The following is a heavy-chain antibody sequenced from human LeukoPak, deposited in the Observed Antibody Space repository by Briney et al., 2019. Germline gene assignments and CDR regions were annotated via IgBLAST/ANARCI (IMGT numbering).Heavy chain of an antibody. J-gene: IGHJ5*02. CDR3: ARVLWFGELLSNWFDP. CDR1: GYTFTEYY. Sequence: ASVKVSCKTSGYTFTEYYIHWVRQAPGHGLEWMGWVNPHSGGTNFAQSFRGRVTMTTDTSTSTAYMELRSLRSDDTAVYYCARVLWFGELLSNWFDPWGQGTLVTVSS. CDR2: VNPHSGGT. V-gene: IGHV1-2*02. D-gene: IGHD3-10*01.